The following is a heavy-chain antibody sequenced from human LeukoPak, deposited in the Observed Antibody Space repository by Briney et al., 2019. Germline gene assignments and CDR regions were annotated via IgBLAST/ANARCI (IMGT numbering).Heavy chain of an antibody. J-gene: IGHJ4*02. CDR1: GFTFSSYG. CDR2: IRYDGSNT. CDR3: AKGGENVVITCTDY. Sequence: GGSLRLSCAASGFTFSSYGMHWVRQAPGKGLEWVAFIRYDGSNTYYADSVKGRFTISRDNSKNTLYLQMNSLRAEDTAIYYCAKGGENVVITCTDYWGQGTLVTVSS. V-gene: IGHV3-30*02. D-gene: IGHD3-22*01.